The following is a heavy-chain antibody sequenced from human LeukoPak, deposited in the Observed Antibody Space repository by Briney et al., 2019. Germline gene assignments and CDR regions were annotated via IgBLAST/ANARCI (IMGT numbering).Heavy chain of an antibody. CDR3: ARDFRDGGYMDV. Sequence: PSQTLSLTCTVSGGSISCGDYYWRWIRQPPGTGLEWIGYIYYSGSTYYNPSLKSRVTISVDTSKNQFSLKLSSVTAADTAVYYCARDFRDGGYMDVWGKGTTVTVSS. D-gene: IGHD4-23*01. CDR1: GGSISCGDYY. CDR2: IYYSGST. V-gene: IGHV4-30-4*08. J-gene: IGHJ6*03.